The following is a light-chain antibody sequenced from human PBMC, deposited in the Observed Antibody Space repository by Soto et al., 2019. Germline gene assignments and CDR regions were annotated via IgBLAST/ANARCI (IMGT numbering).Light chain of an antibody. Sequence: QPVLTQPPSASGTPGQRVTISCSGSSSNIGSNTVNWYQQLPVTAPKLLIHSNNQRPAGVPDRFSGSKSGTSASLAISGLQSEDEADYYCAAWDDSLNGVVFGGGTKVTVL. CDR2: SNN. V-gene: IGLV1-44*01. J-gene: IGLJ2*01. CDR1: SSNIGSNT. CDR3: AAWDDSLNGVV.